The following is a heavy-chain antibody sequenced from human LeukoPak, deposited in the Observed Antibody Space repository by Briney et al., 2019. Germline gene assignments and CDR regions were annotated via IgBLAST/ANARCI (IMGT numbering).Heavy chain of an antibody. Sequence: SVKVSCKASGGTFSSYAISWVRQAPGQGLEWMGGIIPMFGSANSAQKFQGRVTITADESTSTAYMELSSLRSEDTAVYYCAREGYSYGLGSGYYYYMDVWGKGTTVTISS. D-gene: IGHD5-18*01. CDR2: IIPMFGSA. CDR3: AREGYSYGLGSGYYYYMDV. J-gene: IGHJ6*03. CDR1: GGTFSSYA. V-gene: IGHV1-69*13.